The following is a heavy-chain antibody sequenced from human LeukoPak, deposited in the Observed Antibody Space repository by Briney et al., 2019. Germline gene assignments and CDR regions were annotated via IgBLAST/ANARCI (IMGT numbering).Heavy chain of an antibody. CDR3: ARVYYDFWSGPTHKDV. CDR2: IYYSGST. D-gene: IGHD3-3*01. J-gene: IGHJ6*03. Sequence: SETLSLTCTVSGGSISSHYWSWIRRPPGKGLEWIGYIYYSGSTNYNPSLKSRVTIPVDTSKNQFSLKLSSVTAADTAVYYCARVYYDFWSGPTHKDVWGKGTTVTVSS. CDR1: GGSISSHY. V-gene: IGHV4-59*11.